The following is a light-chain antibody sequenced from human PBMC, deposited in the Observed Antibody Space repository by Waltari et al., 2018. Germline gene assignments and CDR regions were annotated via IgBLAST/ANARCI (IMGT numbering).Light chain of an antibody. CDR2: LGS. J-gene: IGKJ1*01. CDR1: QSLLNSNGNNY. CDR3: MQAAQTPLT. Sequence: PGEPASISCRSSQSLLNSNGNNYLDWYLQRPGQSPQLLIYLGSNRASGVPDRFSGSGSGTDFTLKISRVEAEDVGVYYCMQAAQTPLTFGQGTKVEIK. V-gene: IGKV2-28*01.